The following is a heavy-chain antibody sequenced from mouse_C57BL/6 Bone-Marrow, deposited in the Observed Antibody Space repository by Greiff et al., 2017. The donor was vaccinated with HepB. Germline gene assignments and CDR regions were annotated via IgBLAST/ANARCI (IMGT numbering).Heavy chain of an antibody. D-gene: IGHD2-5*01. Sequence: VQLKESGAELVRPGASVKLSCTASGFNIKDDYMHWVKQRPEQGLEWIGWIDPENGDTDYASKFQGKATITADTSSNTAYLQLSSLTSEDTAVYYCTSDYSSYGGYAMDDWGQGTTVTVSS. CDR3: TSDYSSYGGYAMDD. J-gene: IGHJ4*01. CDR1: GFNIKDDY. V-gene: IGHV14-4*01. CDR2: IDPENGDT.